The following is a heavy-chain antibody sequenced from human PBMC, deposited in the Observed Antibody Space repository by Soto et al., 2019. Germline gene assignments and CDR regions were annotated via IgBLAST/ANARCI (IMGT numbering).Heavy chain of an antibody. J-gene: IGHJ4*02. D-gene: IGHD1-26*01. CDR2: ISGGIGST. CDR1: GFSFGVYA. Sequence: EVQLLESGGGLIQPGRSLRLSCAASGFSFGVYAMSWVRQAPGKGLEWVATISGGIGSTYYADAVKGRFTISRDISRSTLDLQMNSLRVEDTALYYCAKLRGRGIFEYWGQGTMGTISS. CDR3: AKLRGRGIFEY. V-gene: IGHV3-23*01.